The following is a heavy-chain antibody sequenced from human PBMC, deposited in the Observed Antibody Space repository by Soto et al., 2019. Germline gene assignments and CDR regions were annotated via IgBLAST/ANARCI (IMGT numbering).Heavy chain of an antibody. D-gene: IGHD3-22*01. CDR1: GYSFTGYY. Sequence: ASVKVSCEASGYSFTGYYMHWVRQAPGQGLEWMGRMNPTGGNTGYAQKFQGRVTMTRNTSISTAYMELSSLRSEDTAVYYCARVQGYYDSSGYYDDADYWGQGTLVTVSS. V-gene: IGHV1-8*02. CDR2: MNPTGGNT. J-gene: IGHJ4*02. CDR3: ARVQGYYDSSGYYDDADY.